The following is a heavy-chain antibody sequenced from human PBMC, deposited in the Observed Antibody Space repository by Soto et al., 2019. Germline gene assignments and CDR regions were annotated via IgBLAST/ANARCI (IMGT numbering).Heavy chain of an antibody. CDR1: GFTFSNYS. Sequence: GSLRLSCEASGFTFSNYSMNWVRQAPGKGLEWVSSISGSSYYIYYADSVKGRFTISRDNAKNSLYLQMNSLRAEDTAVYYCARDQVTAIEYFQHWGQGILVTVSS. J-gene: IGHJ1*01. CDR2: ISGSSYYI. CDR3: ARDQVTAIEYFQH. V-gene: IGHV3-21*01. D-gene: IGHD2-21*02.